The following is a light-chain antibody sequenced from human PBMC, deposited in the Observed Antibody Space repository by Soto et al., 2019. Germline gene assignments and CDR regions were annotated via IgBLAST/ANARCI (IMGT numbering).Light chain of an antibody. CDR1: TSNIANNY. V-gene: IGLV1-51*01. J-gene: IGLJ1*01. CDR3: GTWDTSLSAYV. CDR2: DNN. Sequence: QSVLTQPPSVSAAPGQKVTISCTGSTSNIANNYVSWYQQIPGTAPKLLIYDNNERPSGIPDRFSGSKSGTSATLGITGLQTGDEADYYCGTWDTSLSAYVFATGTKLTVL.